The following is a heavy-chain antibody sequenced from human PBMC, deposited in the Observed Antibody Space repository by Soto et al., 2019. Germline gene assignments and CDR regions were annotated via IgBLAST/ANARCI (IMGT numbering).Heavy chain of an antibody. CDR3: GKVVVAATLYTDFDS. D-gene: IGHD2-15*01. V-gene: IGHV4-39*01. J-gene: IGHJ4*02. CDR1: GGSININNYY. Sequence: SETLSLTCTVSGGSININNYYLAWICQPPGKGLAWIASIYYDGSTYYNTSLKSRVTISRVTSKNQFSLRLSSVTAADTAVYYCGKVVVAATLYTDFDSWGQGTRVTVSS. CDR2: IYYDGST.